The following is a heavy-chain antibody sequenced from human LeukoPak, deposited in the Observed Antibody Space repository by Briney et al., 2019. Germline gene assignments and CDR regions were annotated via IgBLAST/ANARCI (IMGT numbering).Heavy chain of an antibody. Sequence: SETLSLTCAVYGGSFSGYYWSWIRQPPGKGLEWIGEINHSGSTNYNPSLKSRVTISVDTSKNQFSLKLSSVTAADTAVYHCARGYCSGGGCYSGWYFGLWGRGTQVTVSS. V-gene: IGHV4-34*01. D-gene: IGHD2-15*01. CDR1: GGSFSGYY. CDR3: ARGYCSGGGCYSGWYFGL. J-gene: IGHJ2*01. CDR2: INHSGST.